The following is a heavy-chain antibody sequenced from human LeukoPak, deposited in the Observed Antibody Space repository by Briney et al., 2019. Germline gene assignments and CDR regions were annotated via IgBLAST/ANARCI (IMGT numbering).Heavy chain of an antibody. CDR2: INHSGST. J-gene: IGHJ4*02. D-gene: IGHD4-23*01. CDR1: GGSFSGYY. V-gene: IGHV4-34*01. Sequence: SETLSLTCAVYGGSFSGYYWSWIRQPPGKGLEWIGEINHSGSTNYNPSLKSRVTISVDTSKNQFSLKLSSVTAADTAVYYCAIDHGGNRGIDYWGQGTLVTVSS. CDR3: AIDHGGNRGIDY.